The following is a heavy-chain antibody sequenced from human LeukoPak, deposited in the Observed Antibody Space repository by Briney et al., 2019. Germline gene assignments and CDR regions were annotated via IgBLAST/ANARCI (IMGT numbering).Heavy chain of an antibody. CDR1: GGSFSGYY. J-gene: IGHJ4*02. CDR3: ARGIGTRVEMAEQRDY. D-gene: IGHD5-24*01. Sequence: SETLSLTCAVYGGSFSGYYWSWIRQPPGKGLEWIGEINHSGSTNYNPSLKSRVTISVDTSKNQFSLKLSSVTAADTAVYYCARGIGTRVEMAEQRDYWGLETLVTVSS. V-gene: IGHV4-34*01. CDR2: INHSGST.